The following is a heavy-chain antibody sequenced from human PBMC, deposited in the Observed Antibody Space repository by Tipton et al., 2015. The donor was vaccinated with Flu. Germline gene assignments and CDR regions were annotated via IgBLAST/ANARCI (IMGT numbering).Heavy chain of an antibody. CDR2: ISYSGST. CDR1: GGSISSSSFY. CDR3: ARVGDGYAYDY. Sequence: TLSLTCIISGGSISSSSFYWGWIRQPPGKGLEWIGSISYSGSTYYNPSLKSRVTISVDTSKNQFSLKLSSVTAADTAMYYCARVGDGYAYDYWGQGTLVTVSS. V-gene: IGHV4-39*07. J-gene: IGHJ4*02. D-gene: IGHD5-24*01.